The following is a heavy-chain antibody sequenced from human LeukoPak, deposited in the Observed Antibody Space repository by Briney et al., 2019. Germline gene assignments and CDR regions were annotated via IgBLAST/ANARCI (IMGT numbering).Heavy chain of an antibody. D-gene: IGHD5-24*01. CDR1: GGFFSGYY. J-gene: IGHJ4*02. Sequence: SETLSLTCAVYGGFFSGYYWTWIRQTPGKGLEWIGEINHSGNTNYNPSLKSRVTISVDTSKNQFSLRLSSVTAAGTAVYYCARARPPRIEMATIPYYFDYWGQGTLVTVSS. CDR2: INHSGNT. V-gene: IGHV4-34*01. CDR3: ARARPPRIEMATIPYYFDY.